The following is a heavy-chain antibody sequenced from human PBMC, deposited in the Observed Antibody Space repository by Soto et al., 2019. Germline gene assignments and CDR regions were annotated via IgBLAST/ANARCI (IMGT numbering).Heavy chain of an antibody. J-gene: IGHJ5*02. V-gene: IGHV1-18*04. D-gene: IGHD6-6*01. CDR3: ARAPYRSSSALGRFDP. CDR2: ISAYNGNT. Sequence: ASVKVSCKASGYTFTSYGISWVRQAPGQGLEWMGWISAYNGNTNYAQKLQGRVTMTTDTSTSTAYLELRSLRSDDTAVYYCARAPYRSSSALGRFDPWGQGTLVTVSS. CDR1: GYTFTSYG.